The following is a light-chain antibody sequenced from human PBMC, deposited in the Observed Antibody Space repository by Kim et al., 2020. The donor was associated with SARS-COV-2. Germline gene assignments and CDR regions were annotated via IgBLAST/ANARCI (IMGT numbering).Light chain of an antibody. CDR1: KLGDKY. Sequence: SYELTQPPSVSVSPGQTASITCSGDKLGDKYACWYQQKPGQSPVLVIYHDSKRPSGIPERFSGSNSGNAATLTISGTQAMDEADYYCQAWDSSTHWVFGGGTQLTVL. CDR2: HDS. V-gene: IGLV3-1*01. J-gene: IGLJ3*02. CDR3: QAWDSSTHWV.